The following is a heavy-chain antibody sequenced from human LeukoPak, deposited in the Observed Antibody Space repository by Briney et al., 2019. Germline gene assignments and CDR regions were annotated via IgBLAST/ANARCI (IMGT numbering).Heavy chain of an antibody. D-gene: IGHD2-2*01. V-gene: IGHV4-59*08. CDR1: GGSISSYY. Sequence: SETLSLTCTVSGGSISSYYWSWIRQPPGKGLEWIGYIYYSGSTNYNPSLKSRVTISVDTSKNQFSLKLSSVTAADTAVYYCARQGGPYAPGGYWGQGTLVTVSS. CDR2: IYYSGST. J-gene: IGHJ4*02. CDR3: ARQGGPYAPGGY.